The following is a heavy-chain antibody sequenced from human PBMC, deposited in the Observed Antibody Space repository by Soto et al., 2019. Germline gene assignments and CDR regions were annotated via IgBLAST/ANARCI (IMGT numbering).Heavy chain of an antibody. Sequence: QVQLVQSGAEVKNPGASVTVSCKASGERFTTYGISWVRQAPGQGLESMGWISTYNTNTNYAPKFQGRLLLTTDTSTTTAHMELRSLRPDDTAVYYCARWAGQVRDYGGPFDYWGQGTLVTVSS. CDR2: ISTYNTNT. J-gene: IGHJ4*02. D-gene: IGHD4-17*01. CDR1: GERFTTYG. V-gene: IGHV1-18*04. CDR3: ARWAGQVRDYGGPFDY.